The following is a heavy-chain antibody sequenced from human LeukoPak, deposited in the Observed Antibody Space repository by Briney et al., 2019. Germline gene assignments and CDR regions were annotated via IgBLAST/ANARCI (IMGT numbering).Heavy chain of an antibody. CDR1: GFTFSSYA. CDR2: ISGSGGST. J-gene: IGHJ4*02. Sequence: PGGSLRLSCAASGFTFSSYAMSWVRQAPGKGLEWVSAISGSGGSTYYADSVKGRFTISRDNSKNTLYLQMNSLRAEDTAVYYCAGAVDGSGSYLVDYWGQGTLLSLPS. D-gene: IGHD3-10*01. V-gene: IGHV3-23*01. CDR3: AGAVDGSGSYLVDY.